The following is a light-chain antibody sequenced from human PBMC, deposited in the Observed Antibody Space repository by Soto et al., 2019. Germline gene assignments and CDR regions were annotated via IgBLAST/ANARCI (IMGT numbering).Light chain of an antibody. CDR1: QSLNSL. CDR2: KAS. J-gene: IGKJ1*01. V-gene: IGKV1-5*03. CDR3: QHYNSYSEA. Sequence: DIQMTQSPSTLSASVGDRVTITCRASQSLNSLLAWYQQKPGKAPKLLIYKASTLKSGVPSRFSGSGSGTEFTLTISSLQPDDFATYYCQHYNSYSEAFGQGTRWIS.